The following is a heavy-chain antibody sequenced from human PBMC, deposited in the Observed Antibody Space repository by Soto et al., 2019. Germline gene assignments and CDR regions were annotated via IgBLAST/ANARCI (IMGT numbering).Heavy chain of an antibody. V-gene: IGHV4-34*01. J-gene: IGHJ6*02. CDR3: ARARYDSSGYLTSPSYYYYGMDV. CDR1: GGSFSGYY. D-gene: IGHD3-22*01. CDR2: INHSGST. Sequence: KQSQTLSLTCAVYGGSFSGYYWSWIRQPPGKGLEWIGEINHSGSTNYNPSLKSRVTISVDTSKNQFSLKLSSVTAADTAVYYCARARYDSSGYLTSPSYYYYGMDVWGQGTTVTVSS.